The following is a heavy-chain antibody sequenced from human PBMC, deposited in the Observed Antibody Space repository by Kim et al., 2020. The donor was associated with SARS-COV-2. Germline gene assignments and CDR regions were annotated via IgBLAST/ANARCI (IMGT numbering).Heavy chain of an antibody. CDR1: GFTFSGFG. D-gene: IGHD2-21*01. CDR3: ARGSTVVRCYFDL. V-gene: IGHV3-23*03. CDR2: MYSGGNK. Sequence: GGSLRLSCVASGFTFSGFGMSWVRQAPGKGLEWVSVMYSGGNKHYADSVRGRFTISRDNSQNTLSLQMNYVRAEDTALYFCARGSTVVRCYFDLWGLGT. J-gene: IGHJ4*01.